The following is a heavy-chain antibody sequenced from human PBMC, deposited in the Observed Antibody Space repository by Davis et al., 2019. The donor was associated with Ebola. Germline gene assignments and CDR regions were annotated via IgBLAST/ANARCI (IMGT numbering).Heavy chain of an antibody. Sequence: RGSLTLSCPASGFTFSAFYMSWICQAPRKGLEWLSYISSSAKTILYADSLKGRFIISWDNAKNVLYLEMHSLRADDTAFYYCARMGRDGYNYPYWGQGSLVTVSS. CDR2: ISSSAKTI. CDR1: GFTFSAFY. CDR3: ARMGRDGYNYPY. J-gene: IGHJ4*02. D-gene: IGHD5-24*01. V-gene: IGHV3-11*01.